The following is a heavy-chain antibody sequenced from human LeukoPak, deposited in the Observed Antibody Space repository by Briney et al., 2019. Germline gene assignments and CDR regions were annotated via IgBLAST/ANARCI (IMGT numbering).Heavy chain of an antibody. D-gene: IGHD3-22*01. CDR3: ARHVGFDSSGQPPGAFDY. CDR1: GGSISSSSYY. J-gene: IGHJ4*02. V-gene: IGHV4-39*01. CDR2: IYYSGST. Sequence: SETLSLTCTVSGGSISSSSYYWGWIRQPPGKGLEWIGSIYYSGSTYYNPSLKSRVTISVDPSKNQFSLKLSSVTAADTAVYYCARHVGFDSSGQPPGAFDYWGQGTLVTVSS.